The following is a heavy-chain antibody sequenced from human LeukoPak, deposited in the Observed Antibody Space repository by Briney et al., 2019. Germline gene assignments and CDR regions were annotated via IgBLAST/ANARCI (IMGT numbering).Heavy chain of an antibody. Sequence: SETLSLTCTVSGYSISNGYYWGWIRQPPGKGLEWIGNIYHSGSTYYNPSLKSRVTISVDTSKNQFSLKLSSVTAADTAVYYCARSVIGYSYEWWYFDYWGQGTLVTVSS. V-gene: IGHV4-38-2*02. CDR1: GYSISNGYY. J-gene: IGHJ4*02. CDR2: IYHSGST. CDR3: ARSVIGYSYEWWYFDY. D-gene: IGHD5-18*01.